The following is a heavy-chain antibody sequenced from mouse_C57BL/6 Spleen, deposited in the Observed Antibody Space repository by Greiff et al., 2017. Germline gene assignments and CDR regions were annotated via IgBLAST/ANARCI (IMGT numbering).Heavy chain of an antibody. J-gene: IGHJ3*01. D-gene: IGHD2-4*01. CDR2: IDPEDGDT. V-gene: IGHV14-1*01. CDR3: TKELYDYDGFAY. CDR1: GFNIKDYY. Sequence: EVQLQQSGAELVRPGASVKLSCTASGFNIKDYYMHWVKQRPEQGLEWIGRIDPEDGDTEYAPKFQGKATMTADTSSNTAYLQLSSLTSEDTAVYYCTKELYDYDGFAYWGQGTLVTVSA.